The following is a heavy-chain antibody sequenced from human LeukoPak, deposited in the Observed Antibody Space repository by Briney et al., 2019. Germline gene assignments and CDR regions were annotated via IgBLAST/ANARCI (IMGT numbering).Heavy chain of an antibody. CDR3: VKAEPRGYSYGYGVDY. V-gene: IGHV3-64D*06. CDR1: GFTCSSYA. Sequence: GGSLRLSCSASGFTCSSYAMQWVRQAPGKGREDVSAISSNGGSTYYADSVKGSFTISRDNSKNTLYLQMSSLRAEDTAVYYCVKAEPRGYSYGYGVDYWGQGTLVPVSS. D-gene: IGHD5-18*01. J-gene: IGHJ4*02. CDR2: ISSNGGST.